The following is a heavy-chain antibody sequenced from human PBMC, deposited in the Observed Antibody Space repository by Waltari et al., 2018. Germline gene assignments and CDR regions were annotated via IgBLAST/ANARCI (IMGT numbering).Heavy chain of an antibody. Sequence: QVQLVQSGAEVKKPGASVKVSCKASGYTFTSYDINWVRQATGQVLEWMGWMNPNSGNTGYAQKFQGRVTITRNTSISTAYMELSSLRSEDTAVYYCARGSGSSWYLYYYYYYMDVWGKGTTVTVSS. CDR1: GYTFTSYD. CDR2: MNPNSGNT. D-gene: IGHD6-13*01. CDR3: ARGSGSSWYLYYYYYYMDV. J-gene: IGHJ6*03. V-gene: IGHV1-8*03.